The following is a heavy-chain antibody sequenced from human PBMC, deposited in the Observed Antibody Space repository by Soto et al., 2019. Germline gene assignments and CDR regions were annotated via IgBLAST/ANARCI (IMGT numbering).Heavy chain of an antibody. CDR2: INAGNGNT. D-gene: IGHD6-13*01. CDR3: ARDKYSNRPGYYYYYYGMDV. CDR1: GYTFTSYA. J-gene: IGHJ6*02. V-gene: IGHV1-3*01. Sequence: ASVKVSCKASGYTFTSYAMHWVRQAPGQRLEWMGWINAGNGNTKYSQKFQGRVTITRDTSASTAYMELSSLRSEDTAVYYCARDKYSNRPGYYYYYYGMDVWGQGTTVTV.